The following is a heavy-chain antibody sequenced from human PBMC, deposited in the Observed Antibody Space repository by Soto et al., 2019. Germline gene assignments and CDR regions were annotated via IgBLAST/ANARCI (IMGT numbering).Heavy chain of an antibody. CDR3: ARDLFGSSSYVDY. CDR2: ISYDGSNK. Sequence: QVQLVESGGGVVQPGRSLRLSCAASGFTFSSYAIHWVRQAPGKGLEWVAVISYDGSNKYYADSVKGRFTISRDNSKNTLYLQMNSLRAEDTAVYYCARDLFGSSSYVDYWGQGTLVTVSS. D-gene: IGHD6-13*01. V-gene: IGHV3-30-3*01. J-gene: IGHJ4*02. CDR1: GFTFSSYA.